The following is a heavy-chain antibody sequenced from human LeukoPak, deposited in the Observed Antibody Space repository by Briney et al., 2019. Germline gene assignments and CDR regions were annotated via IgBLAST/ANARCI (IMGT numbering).Heavy chain of an antibody. J-gene: IGHJ2*01. V-gene: IGHV3-23*01. CDR2: IRGGSRNI. D-gene: IGHD3-3*01. Sequence: GGPLRLSCAASGFTFSSYAMNGLRQARGKALEWVSSIRGGSRNIRYADSEKRVFTTSRDNGQNTLYLQMNSLRAEGTAVYYCAKDQGTAIFGVIIPDWYFDLWGRGTLVTVSS. CDR1: GFTFSSYA. CDR3: AKDQGTAIFGVIIPDWYFDL.